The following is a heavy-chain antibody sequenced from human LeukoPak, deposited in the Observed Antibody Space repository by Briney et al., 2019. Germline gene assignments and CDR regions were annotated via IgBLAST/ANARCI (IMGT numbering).Heavy chain of an antibody. CDR3: ARHPERYSYFDY. Sequence: SETLSLTCTVPGGSISSSSYYWGWIRQPPGKGLEWIGSIYYTGSAYYNPSLKSRVTMSVDTSKNQFSLRLSSVTAADTAVYSCARHPERYSYFDYWGQGTLVTVSS. CDR1: GGSISSSSYY. CDR2: IYYTGSA. D-gene: IGHD5-18*01. V-gene: IGHV4-39*01. J-gene: IGHJ4*02.